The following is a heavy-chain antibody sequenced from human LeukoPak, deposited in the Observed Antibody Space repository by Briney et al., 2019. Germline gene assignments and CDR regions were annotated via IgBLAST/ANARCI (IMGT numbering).Heavy chain of an antibody. J-gene: IGHJ4*02. D-gene: IGHD2-2*02. V-gene: IGHV3-23*01. CDR3: ANYISRIHFDY. CDR1: GFTFSSYA. Sequence: GGSLRLSCAASGFTFSSYAMSWVRQAPGKGLEWVSAISGSGGSTYYADSVKGRFTISRDNSKDKLYLQMNSLRVEDTAAYYCANYISRIHFDYWGQGTLVTVSS. CDR2: ISGSGGST.